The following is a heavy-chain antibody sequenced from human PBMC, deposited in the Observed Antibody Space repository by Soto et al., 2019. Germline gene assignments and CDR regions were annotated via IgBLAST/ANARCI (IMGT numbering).Heavy chain of an antibody. CDR3: AGDSGDNTYYFDY. V-gene: IGHV3-33*01. Sequence: RLSSTSGELPISSYGPHRFNQAPGKGLEWVAVIWYDGSNKYYADSVKGRFTISRDNSKNTLYLQMNSLRAEDTAVYYCAGDSGDNTYYFDYQARGTLVTVSS. D-gene: IGHD2-21*01. CDR1: ELPISSYG. J-gene: IGHJ4*01. CDR2: IWYDGSNK.